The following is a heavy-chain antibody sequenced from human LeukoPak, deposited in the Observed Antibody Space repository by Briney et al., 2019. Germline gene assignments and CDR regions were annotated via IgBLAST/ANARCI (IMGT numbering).Heavy chain of an antibody. V-gene: IGHV3-73*01. Sequence: GGSLRLSCAASGFTFSGSAMHWVRQASGKGLEWVGRIRSKANSYATAYAASVKGRFTISRDDSKNTAYLQMNSLKTEDTAVYYCTRLEDCSSTSCSTGQGGRFYYYYYYMDVWGKGTTVTVSS. D-gene: IGHD2-2*01. CDR2: IRSKANSYAT. CDR1: GFTFSGSA. J-gene: IGHJ6*03. CDR3: TRLEDCSSTSCSTGQGGRFYYYYYYMDV.